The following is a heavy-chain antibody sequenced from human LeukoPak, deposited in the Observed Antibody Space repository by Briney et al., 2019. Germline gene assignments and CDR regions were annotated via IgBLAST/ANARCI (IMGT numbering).Heavy chain of an antibody. Sequence: GRSLRLSCAASGFTFSSYWMHWVRQAPGKGLVWVSRINSDGSSTSYADSVKGRFTISRDNAKNTLYLQMNSLRAEDTAVYYCARAKNGYSYGHWGQGTLVTVSS. D-gene: IGHD5-18*01. CDR1: GFTFSSYW. CDR2: INSDGSST. CDR3: ARAKNGYSYGH. J-gene: IGHJ4*02. V-gene: IGHV3-74*01.